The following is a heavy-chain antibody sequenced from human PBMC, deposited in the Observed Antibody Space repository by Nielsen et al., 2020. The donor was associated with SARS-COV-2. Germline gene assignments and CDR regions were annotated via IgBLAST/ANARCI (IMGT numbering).Heavy chain of an antibody. J-gene: IGHJ6*02. CDR2: IYYSGST. CDR3: ARDRSGSYTDGDPYYYGMDV. D-gene: IGHD1-26*01. V-gene: IGHV4-30-4*01. Sequence: WIRQPPGKGLEWIGYIYYSGSTYYNPSLKSRVTISVDTSKNQFSLKLSSVTAADTAVYYRARDRSGSYTDGDPYYYGMDVWGQGTTVTVSS.